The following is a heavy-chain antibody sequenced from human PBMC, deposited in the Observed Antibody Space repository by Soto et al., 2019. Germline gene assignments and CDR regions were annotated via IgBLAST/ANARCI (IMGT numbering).Heavy chain of an antibody. CDR3: AKKGGGDYILGY. Sequence: QITLKESGPTLVKPTQTLTLPCTFSGFSLSTNGVGVGWIRQPPGKALEWLALIYWDDSKHYSPSLNSRLTITKDTSRNLVVLTMTNMDPVDTATYYCAKKGGGDYILGYWGQGTLVTVAS. V-gene: IGHV2-5*02. CDR1: GFSLSTNGVG. D-gene: IGHD4-17*01. CDR2: IYWDDSK. J-gene: IGHJ4*02.